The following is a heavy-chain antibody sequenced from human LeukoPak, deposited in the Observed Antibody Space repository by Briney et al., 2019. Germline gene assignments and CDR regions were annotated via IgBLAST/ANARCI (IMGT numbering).Heavy chain of an antibody. J-gene: IGHJ6*03. V-gene: IGHV4-34*01. D-gene: IGHD2-8*01. CDR3: GRGGYCTNGVCYRPHFFYYYMDV. CDR2: INHSGGT. Sequence: SETLSLTCAVYGGSFTDYYLTWARQPPGKGLEWIGEINHSGGTNYNPSLQSRVTISLDTSKSQFSLRLSSVTAADTAVYYCGRGGYCTNGVCYRPHFFYYYMDVWGKGTTVTVSS. CDR1: GGSFTDYY.